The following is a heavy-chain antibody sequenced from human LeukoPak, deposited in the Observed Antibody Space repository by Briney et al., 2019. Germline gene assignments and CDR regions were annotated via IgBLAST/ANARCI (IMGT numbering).Heavy chain of an antibody. J-gene: IGHJ6*03. CDR2: IYTSGST. CDR3: ARGDIVVVPAAKVSNYYYMDV. D-gene: IGHD2-2*01. Sequence: SETLSLTCTVSGGPISSYYWSWIRQPAGKGLEWIGRIYTSGSTNYNPSLKSRVTISVDKSKNQFSLKLSSVTAADTAVYYCARGDIVVVPAAKVSNYYYMDVWGKGTTVTVSS. CDR1: GGPISSYY. V-gene: IGHV4-4*07.